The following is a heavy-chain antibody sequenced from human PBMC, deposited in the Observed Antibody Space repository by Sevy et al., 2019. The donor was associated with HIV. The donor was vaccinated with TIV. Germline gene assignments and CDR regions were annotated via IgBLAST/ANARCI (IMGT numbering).Heavy chain of an antibody. Sequence: GGSLRLSCAASGFTFSSHWMHWVRQAPGKGLVWVSRLNGDGSSASYADFVKGGFTISRDNGKNTVYLQISSLTADDTAVYYCTRGRSGTYGWFDPWGQGTLVTGSS. V-gene: IGHV3-74*01. D-gene: IGHD6-19*01. J-gene: IGHJ5*02. CDR1: GFTFSSHW. CDR2: LNGDGSSA. CDR3: TRGRSGTYGWFDP.